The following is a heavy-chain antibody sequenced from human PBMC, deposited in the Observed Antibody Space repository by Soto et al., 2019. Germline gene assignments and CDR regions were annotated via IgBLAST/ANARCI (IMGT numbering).Heavy chain of an antibody. CDR2: LSTSGRST. Sequence: GGSLRLSCAASGFTFSDYAMSWVRQAPGKGLEWVSALSTSGRSTYYADSVRGRFTISRDNARNSVSLQMDSLRDEDAAVYYCARIKLVEWFFINVDVYDMDVWGQGTPVTVSS. CDR1: GFTFSDYA. J-gene: IGHJ6*02. CDR3: ARIKLVEWFFINVDVYDMDV. D-gene: IGHD3-3*01. V-gene: IGHV3-23*01.